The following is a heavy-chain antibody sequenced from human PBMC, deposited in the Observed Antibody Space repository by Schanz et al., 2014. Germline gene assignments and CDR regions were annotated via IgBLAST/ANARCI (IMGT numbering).Heavy chain of an antibody. CDR3: ARVRRRIATPSTPSFRNYYYYAMDV. CDR2: IWYDGSNK. Sequence: QVQLVESGGGVAQPGRSLRLSCAASGFIFSSYGLHWVRQAPGKGLEWVAFIWYDGSNKYYADSVKGLFTISRDNSKNTLYLQMNSLRAEDTSVYFCARVRRRIATPSTPSFRNYYYYAMDVWGQGTTVTVSS. V-gene: IGHV3-33*01. J-gene: IGHJ6*02. CDR1: GFIFSSYG. D-gene: IGHD6-13*01.